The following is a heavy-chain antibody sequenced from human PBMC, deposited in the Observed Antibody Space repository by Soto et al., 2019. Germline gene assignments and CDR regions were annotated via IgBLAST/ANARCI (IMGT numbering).Heavy chain of an antibody. J-gene: IGHJ6*02. CDR3: ARGSVVAARFYYYYGMDV. V-gene: IGHV1-18*01. CDR2: ISAYNGNT. CDR1: GYTFTSYG. Sequence: GASVEVSCKASGYTFTSYGISWVLQAPGQGLEWMGWISAYNGNTNYAQKLQGRVTMTTDTSTSTAYMELRSLRSDDTAVYYCARGSVVAARFYYYYGMDVWGQGTTVTVSS. D-gene: IGHD2-15*01.